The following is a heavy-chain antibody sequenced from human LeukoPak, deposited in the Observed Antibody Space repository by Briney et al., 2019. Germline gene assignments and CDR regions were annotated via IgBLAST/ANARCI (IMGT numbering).Heavy chain of an antibody. D-gene: IGHD3-22*01. CDR2: IYSSGST. J-gene: IGHJ4*02. V-gene: IGHV4-61*02. Sequence: SETLSLTCTVSGGSIIFGTYYWSWIRQPAEKGVEWIGRIYSSGSTNYNPSLKSRVTISVDTSKNQFYLKLSSVTAADTAVYYCAREDYDSRVFDYWGQGTLVTVSS. CDR3: AREDYDSRVFDY. CDR1: GGSIIFGTYY.